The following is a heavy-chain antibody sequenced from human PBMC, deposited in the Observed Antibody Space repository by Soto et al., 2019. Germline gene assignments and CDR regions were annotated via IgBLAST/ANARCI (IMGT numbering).Heavy chain of an antibody. Sequence: PSETLSLTCAVSGYSISGGYYGGWIRQPPGKGLEWIGSIYHTGNTYYSPSLESRVTISVDTSKSHFSLKLTSVTAADTAVYYCARDRPGVGSSWRYWGQGTLVTVSS. D-gene: IGHD6-13*01. CDR1: GYSISGGYY. CDR2: IYHTGNT. J-gene: IGHJ4*02. V-gene: IGHV4-38-2*02. CDR3: ARDRPGVGSSWRY.